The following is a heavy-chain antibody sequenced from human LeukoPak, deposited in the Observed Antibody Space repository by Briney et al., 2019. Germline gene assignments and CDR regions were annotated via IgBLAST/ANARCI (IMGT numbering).Heavy chain of an antibody. Sequence: SETLSLTCAVSGGSISSGGYSWSWIRQPPGKGLEWIGYIYHSVSTYYNPSLKSRVTISVDRSKNQLSLKLSSVTAADTAVYYCAGGPSAAAVWGQGTLVTVSS. D-gene: IGHD6-13*01. CDR2: IYHSVST. V-gene: IGHV4-30-2*01. CDR1: GGSISSGGYS. CDR3: AGGPSAAAV. J-gene: IGHJ4*02.